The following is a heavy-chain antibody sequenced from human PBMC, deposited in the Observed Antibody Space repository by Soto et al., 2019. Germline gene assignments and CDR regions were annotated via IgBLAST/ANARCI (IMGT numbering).Heavy chain of an antibody. CDR3: ASELCSGTTCQFDY. CDR1: GASMSSSGYS. Sequence: SETLSLTCTVSGASMSSSGYSWSWIRQSPGKGLEWIGYIFPSGSSYCHPSLKSRVTMSVDSSNNQFSLSLSSVTAADTAMYYCASELCSGTTCQFDYWGHGALVTVSS. CDR2: IFPSGSS. J-gene: IGHJ4*01. V-gene: IGHV4-30-2*06. D-gene: IGHD2-2*01.